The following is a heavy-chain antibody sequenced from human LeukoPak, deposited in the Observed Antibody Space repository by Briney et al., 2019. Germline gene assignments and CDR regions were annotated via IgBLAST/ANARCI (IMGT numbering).Heavy chain of an antibody. Sequence: PSETLSLTCAVYGGSFSGYYWGWIRQPPGKGLEWIGSIYYSGSTYYNPSLKSRVTISVDTSKNQFSLKLSSVTAADTAVYYCARERRRVVVITTDYFDYWGQGTLVTVSS. CDR1: GGSFSGYY. J-gene: IGHJ4*02. V-gene: IGHV4-34*01. CDR3: ARERRRVVVITTDYFDY. D-gene: IGHD3-22*01. CDR2: IYYSGST.